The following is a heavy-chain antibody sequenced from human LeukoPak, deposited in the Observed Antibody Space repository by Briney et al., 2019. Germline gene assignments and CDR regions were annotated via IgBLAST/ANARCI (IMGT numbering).Heavy chain of an antibody. CDR3: GRDPNGDYVGAFE. CDR1: GFTFKSYA. V-gene: IGHV3-23*01. J-gene: IGHJ3*02. Sequence: PGGSLRLSCTASGFTFKSYAVAWVRQAPGKGLQWVSSISGSGDGSSFADSVQGRFSMSRDNSKNTLFLHMKSLRAEDTAMYFCGRDPNGDYVGAFEFWAQGHWSPSLQ. CDR2: ISGSGDGS. D-gene: IGHD4-17*01.